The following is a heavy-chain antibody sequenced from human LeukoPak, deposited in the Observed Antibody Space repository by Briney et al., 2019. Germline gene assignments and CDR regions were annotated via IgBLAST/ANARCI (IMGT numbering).Heavy chain of an antibody. CDR1: GFTFGGAW. CDR2: IREDGTEK. CDR3: ARHVGISF. V-gene: IGHV3-7*01. D-gene: IGHD7-27*01. J-gene: IGHJ4*02. Sequence: GGSLRLSCTAFGFTFGGAWMTWVRQAPGKGLEWVANIREDGTEKNYVDSVKGRFTISRDNAKNSLFLQMSNLRDDDTAIYYCARHVGISFWGQGTLVTVSS.